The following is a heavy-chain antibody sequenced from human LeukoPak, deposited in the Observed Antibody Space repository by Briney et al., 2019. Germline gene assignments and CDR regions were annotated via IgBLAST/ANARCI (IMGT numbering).Heavy chain of an antibody. V-gene: IGHV3-30*02. D-gene: IGHD5-12*01. Sequence: GGSLRLSCAASGFTFSNYGMNWVRQAPGKGLEWVAFIRYDGSNKYYADSVKGRFTISRDNSKNTLYLQMKSLRAEDTAVYYCAKGGGYEAQYYYYYLDVWGKGTTVTISS. CDR1: GFTFSNYG. CDR3: AKGGGYEAQYYYYYLDV. J-gene: IGHJ6*03. CDR2: IRYDGSNK.